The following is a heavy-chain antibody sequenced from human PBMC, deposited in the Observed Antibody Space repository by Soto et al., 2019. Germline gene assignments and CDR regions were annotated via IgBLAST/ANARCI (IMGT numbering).Heavy chain of an antibody. J-gene: IGHJ6*02. CDR1: GYTFTGYY. CDR3: ARERGGVLLWFGEPNYYYGMDV. V-gene: IGHV1-2*04. Sequence: ASVKVSCKASGYTFTGYYMHWVRQAPGQGLEWMGWINPNSGGTNYAQKFQGWVTMTRDTSISTAYMELSRLRSDDTAVYYCARERGGVLLWFGEPNYYYGMDVWCQGTTVTVSS. D-gene: IGHD3-10*01. CDR2: INPNSGGT.